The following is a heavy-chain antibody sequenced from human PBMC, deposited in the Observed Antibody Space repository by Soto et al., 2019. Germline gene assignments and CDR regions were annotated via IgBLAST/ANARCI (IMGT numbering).Heavy chain of an antibody. CDR1: GFSFSSYS. CDR2: ISSSSSTI. V-gene: IGHV3-48*01. CDR3: ARDLGVVPDHV. J-gene: IGHJ6*04. D-gene: IGHD3-3*01. Sequence: GGSLGLSCAASGFSFSSYSMNWVRQAPGKGLEWVSYISSSSSTIYYADSVKGRFTISRDNAKNSLYLQMNSLRAEDTAVYYCARDLGVVPDHVWGKGTTVTVSS.